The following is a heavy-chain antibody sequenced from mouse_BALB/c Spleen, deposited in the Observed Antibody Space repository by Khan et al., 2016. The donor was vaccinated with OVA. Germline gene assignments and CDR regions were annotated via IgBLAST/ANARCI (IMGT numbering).Heavy chain of an antibody. CDR1: DYTFTDYY. J-gene: IGHJ3*01. V-gene: IGHV1-77*01. D-gene: IGHD1-2*01. CDR2: ISPGSGET. Sequence: VQLQESGAELARPGASVKLSCKASDYTFTDYYINWVKQRTGQGLEWIGEISPGSGETYYNERFKGKATRTADKSSSTAYMQLSSLTSEASAVYFCARRNYFGYTFAYWGQGTLVTVSA. CDR3: ARRNYFGYTFAY.